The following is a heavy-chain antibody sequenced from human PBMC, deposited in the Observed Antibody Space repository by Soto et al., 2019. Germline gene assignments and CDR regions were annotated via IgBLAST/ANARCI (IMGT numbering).Heavy chain of an antibody. D-gene: IGHD4-17*01. CDR3: ARGTYGDYGLGIDY. J-gene: IGHJ4*02. Sequence: QVQLQESGPGLVKPSQTLSLTCTVSGGSISSGGYYWSWIRQHPGKGLEWIGYIYYSGSTYYNPSLKSRVTISVDTSKNQFSLKLSAVTAADTAVYYCARGTYGDYGLGIDYWGQGTLVTVSS. CDR2: IYYSGST. CDR1: GGSISSGGYY. V-gene: IGHV4-31*03.